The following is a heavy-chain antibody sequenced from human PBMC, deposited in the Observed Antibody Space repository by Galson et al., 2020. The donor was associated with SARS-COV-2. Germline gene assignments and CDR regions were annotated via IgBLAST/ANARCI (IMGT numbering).Heavy chain of an antibody. J-gene: IGHJ5*02. Sequence: TGGSLRLSCAASGFTFSSYGMHWVRQAPGKWLEWVAVISYDGSNKYYADSVKGRFTISRDNSKNTLYLQMNSLRAEDTAVYYCAKDVLEMATIREYNWFDPWGQGTLVTVSS. CDR3: AKDVLEMATIREYNWFDP. D-gene: IGHD5-12*01. V-gene: IGHV3-30*18. CDR2: ISYDGSNK. CDR1: GFTFSSYG.